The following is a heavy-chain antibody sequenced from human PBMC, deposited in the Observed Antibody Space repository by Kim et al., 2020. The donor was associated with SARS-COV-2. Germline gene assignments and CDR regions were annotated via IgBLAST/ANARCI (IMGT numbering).Heavy chain of an antibody. CDR2: FDPEDVET. Sequence: ASVKVSCKVSGYTLTELSMHWVRQAPGKGLEWMGGFDPEDVETIYAQRFQGRVTMTEDTSTDTAYMELSSLRSEDTAVYYCATADPGVIITLGYYYYGMDVWGQGPTVTVSS. CDR1: GYTLTELS. D-gene: IGHD3-10*01. J-gene: IGHJ6*02. CDR3: ATADPGVIITLGYYYYGMDV. V-gene: IGHV1-24*01.